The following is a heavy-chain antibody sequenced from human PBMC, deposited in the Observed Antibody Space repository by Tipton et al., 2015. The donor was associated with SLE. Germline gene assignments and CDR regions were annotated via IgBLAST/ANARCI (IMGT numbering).Heavy chain of an antibody. D-gene: IGHD6-13*01. J-gene: IGHJ4*02. Sequence: SLRLSCAASGFTFSSYGMHWVRQTPGKGLEWVAVIWNDGSKTYYADYVKGRFTISRDNSKNTLDLQMDSLRTEDTAVYFCAKDSAFSNSWPVDYWGQGTLVTVSS. CDR2: IWNDGSKT. CDR3: AKDSAFSNSWPVDY. V-gene: IGHV3-33*06. CDR1: GFTFSSYG.